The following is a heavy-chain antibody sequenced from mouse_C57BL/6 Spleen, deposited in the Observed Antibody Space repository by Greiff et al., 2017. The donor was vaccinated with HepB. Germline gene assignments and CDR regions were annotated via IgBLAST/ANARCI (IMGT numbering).Heavy chain of an antibody. CDR3: ARGGTWFAY. J-gene: IGHJ3*01. CDR2: IYPGIGST. Sequence: QVHVKQPGAELVKPGASVKMSCKASGYTFTSYWLTWVKQRPGQGLEWIGDIYPGIGSTNYNEKFKSKATLTVDTSSSTAYMQLSSLTSEDSAVYYCARGGTWFAYWGQGTLVTVSA. V-gene: IGHV1-55*01. CDR1: GYTFTSYW.